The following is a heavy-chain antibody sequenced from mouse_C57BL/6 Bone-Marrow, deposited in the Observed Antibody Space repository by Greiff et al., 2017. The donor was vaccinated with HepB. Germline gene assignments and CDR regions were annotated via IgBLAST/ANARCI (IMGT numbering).Heavy chain of an antibody. Sequence: DVQLVESGGGLVKPGGSLKLSCAASGFTFSDYGMHWVRQAPEKGLEWVAYISSGSSTIYYADTVTGRCTISRDNAKNTLFLQMTSLRSEDTVMYYCAVLLWYFDVWGTGTTVTVSS. CDR2: ISSGSSTI. CDR3: AVLLWYFDV. J-gene: IGHJ1*03. D-gene: IGHD1-1*01. V-gene: IGHV5-17*01. CDR1: GFTFSDYG.